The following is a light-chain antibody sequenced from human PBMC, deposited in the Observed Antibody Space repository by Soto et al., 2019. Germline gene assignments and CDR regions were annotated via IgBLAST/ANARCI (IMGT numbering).Light chain of an antibody. J-gene: IGKJ4*01. CDR1: QSVSSNY. CDR2: GAS. Sequence: EIVLTQSPGTLSLSPGERATLSCRASQSVSSNYLAWSQQKPGQAPRLLIYGASNRATGIPDRFSGSGSGTDFTLTISRLEPEDFAMYHCQQYGSSPLTFGGGTKVEIK. V-gene: IGKV3-20*01. CDR3: QQYGSSPLT.